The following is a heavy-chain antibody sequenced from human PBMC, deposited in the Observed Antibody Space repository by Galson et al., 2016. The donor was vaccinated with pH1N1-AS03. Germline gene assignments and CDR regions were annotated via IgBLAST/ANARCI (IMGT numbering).Heavy chain of an antibody. Sequence: SVKVSCKASGYIFTGFYVHWVRQAPGQGLEWMGWINTDSGVTNYAQKFEAWVTMKRDTSVSTAYMELYGLKSADTAVYYCARDPRGPCTSATCPTTYYFGMDVWGQGTTVIVSS. J-gene: IGHJ6*02. CDR3: ARDPRGPCTSATCPTTYYFGMDV. CDR1: GYIFTGFY. D-gene: IGHD2-2*01. V-gene: IGHV1-2*04. CDR2: INTDSGVT.